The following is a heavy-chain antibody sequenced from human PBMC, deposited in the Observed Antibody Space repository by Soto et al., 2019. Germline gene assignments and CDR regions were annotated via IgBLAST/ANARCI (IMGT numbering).Heavy chain of an antibody. D-gene: IGHD3-22*01. V-gene: IGHV1-3*01. J-gene: IGHJ4*02. CDR2: INAGNGNT. CDR3: ERGPGPMIEWH. CDR1: GYTFTSYA. Sequence: GASVKVSCKASGYTFTSYAMHWVRQAPGQRLEWMGWINAGNGNTKYSQKFQGRVTITRDTSASTAYMELSSLRSEDTAVYYCERGPGPMIEWHWGQRYLVTVSA.